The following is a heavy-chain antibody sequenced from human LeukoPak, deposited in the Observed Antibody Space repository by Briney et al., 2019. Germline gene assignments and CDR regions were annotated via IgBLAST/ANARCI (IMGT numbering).Heavy chain of an antibody. CDR1: GGSFSGYY. CDR3: ARDQTMGRDSAFDI. CDR2: INHSGST. V-gene: IGHV4-34*01. D-gene: IGHD3-16*01. J-gene: IGHJ3*02. Sequence: PSETLSLTCAVYGGSFSGYYWSWIRQPPGKELEWIGEINHSGSTNYNPSLKSRVTISVDTSKNQFSLKLSSVTAADTAVYYCARDQTMGRDSAFDIWGQGTMVTVSS.